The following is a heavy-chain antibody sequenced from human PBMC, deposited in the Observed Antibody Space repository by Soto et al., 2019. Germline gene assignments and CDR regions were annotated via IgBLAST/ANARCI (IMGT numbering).Heavy chain of an antibody. D-gene: IGHD2-15*01. V-gene: IGHV3-15*01. CDR2: IKSKTDGGTT. J-gene: IGHJ6*02. Sequence: KPGGSLRLSCAASGFTFSNAWMSWVRQAPGKGLEWVGRIKSKTDGGTTDYAAPVKGRFTISRDDSKNTLYLQMNSLKTEDTAVYYCTTGLVAATLDYYYYGMDVWGQGTTVTVSS. CDR3: TTGLVAATLDYYYYGMDV. CDR1: GFTFSNAW.